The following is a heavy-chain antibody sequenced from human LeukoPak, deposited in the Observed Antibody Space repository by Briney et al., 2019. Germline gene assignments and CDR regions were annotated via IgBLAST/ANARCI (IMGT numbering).Heavy chain of an antibody. D-gene: IGHD1-26*01. CDR3: ASFGWEGTFDI. CDR2: MNPNSGGT. V-gene: IGHV1-2*02. Sequence: ASVKVSCKASGYSFTTYDINWVRQATGQGLEWMGWMNPNSGGTNYAQNFQGRVTMTRDTSISTAYMELSRLRSDDTAVYYCASFGWEGTFDIWGQGTMVTVSS. CDR1: GYSFTTYD. J-gene: IGHJ3*02.